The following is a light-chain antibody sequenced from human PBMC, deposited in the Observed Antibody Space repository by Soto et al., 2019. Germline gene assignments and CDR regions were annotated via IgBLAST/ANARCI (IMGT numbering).Light chain of an antibody. CDR2: DNN. J-gene: IGLJ2*01. Sequence: QAVVTQPPSVSAAPGQKVTISCSGSNSNIGNNYVSWYQQLPGTAPKLLIYDNNKRPSGIPDRFSGSKSGTSATLDITGLQTGDEADYYCGTWDSSLSAVFGGGTKVTVL. V-gene: IGLV1-51*01. CDR1: NSNIGNNY. CDR3: GTWDSSLSAV.